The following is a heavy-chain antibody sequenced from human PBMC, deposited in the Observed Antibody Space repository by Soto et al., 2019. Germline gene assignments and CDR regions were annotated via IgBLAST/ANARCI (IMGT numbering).Heavy chain of an antibody. Sequence: QVQLQESGPGLVKPSETLSLSCTVSGGSISSYYWSWFRQSPGKRMEWIGYVHHSWGSSYNPSLQSRVALSLDPYKSQFSLKVTSVTATDTAVYYCARQGFGPLHGLVDVWGQGTTVTVSS. D-gene: IGHD3-10*01. V-gene: IGHV4-59*08. J-gene: IGHJ6*02. CDR3: ARQGFGPLHGLVDV. CDR2: VHHSWGS. CDR1: GGSISSYY.